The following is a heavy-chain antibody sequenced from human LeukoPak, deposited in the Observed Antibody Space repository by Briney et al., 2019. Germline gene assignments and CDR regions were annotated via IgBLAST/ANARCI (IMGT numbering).Heavy chain of an antibody. D-gene: IGHD3-16*01. J-gene: IGHJ4*02. CDR1: GLTFSSYD. V-gene: IGHV3-13*01. Sequence: PGGSLRLSCAASGLTFSSYDMHWVRQATGKGLEWVSAIGTAGDTYYPGSVKGRFTISRENAKNSLYLQMNSLRAGDTAVYYCARALGGGEFDYWGQGTLVTVSS. CDR2: IGTAGDT. CDR3: ARALGGGEFDY.